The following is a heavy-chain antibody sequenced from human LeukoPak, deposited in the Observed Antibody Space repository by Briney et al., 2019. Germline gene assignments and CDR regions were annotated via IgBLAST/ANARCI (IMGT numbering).Heavy chain of an antibody. J-gene: IGHJ1*01. D-gene: IGHD5-12*01. Sequence: PSETLSLTCTVSGGSISNYYWTWIRQPAGKGLEWIGRIYPSGSSTYNPSLKSRVTMSVDTSKNQFSLKLSSVTAADTAVYYCARGRHVSSGYDLRYFQHWGQGTLVTVSS. CDR2: IYPSGSS. CDR1: GGSISNYY. CDR3: ARGRHVSSGYDLRYFQH. V-gene: IGHV4-4*07.